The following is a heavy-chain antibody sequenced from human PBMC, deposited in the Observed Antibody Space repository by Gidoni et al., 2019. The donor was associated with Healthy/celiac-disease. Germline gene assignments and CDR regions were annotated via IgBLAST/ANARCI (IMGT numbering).Heavy chain of an antibody. V-gene: IGHV4-39*01. CDR3: ARHEMLRQWELLREALEY. D-gene: IGHD1-26*01. J-gene: IGHJ4*02. Sequence: HLQLQESGPGLVKPSETLSLTCTVSGGSISSRSYYWGWIRQPPGKGLEWIGTISYSGSPYYNPSLKSRVTISVDTSKNQFSLKLRSVTAADTAVYYCARHEMLRQWELLREALEYWGQGTLVTVSS. CDR1: GGSISSRSYY. CDR2: ISYSGSP.